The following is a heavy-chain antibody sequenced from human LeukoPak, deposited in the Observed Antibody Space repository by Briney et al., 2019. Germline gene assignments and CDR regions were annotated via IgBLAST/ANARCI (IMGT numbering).Heavy chain of an antibody. CDR2: ILYDGSKT. J-gene: IGHJ5*01. D-gene: IGHD4-17*01. CDR3: ARYGDNGFDY. Sequence: WVAVILYDGSKTYYVDSVKRRFTISRDNSQNMLFLQMNTLRAEDTAVYYCARYGDNGFDYWGQGTLVTVSS. V-gene: IGHV3-33*01.